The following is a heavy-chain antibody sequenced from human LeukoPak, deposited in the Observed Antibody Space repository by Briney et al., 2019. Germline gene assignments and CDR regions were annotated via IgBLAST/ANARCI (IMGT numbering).Heavy chain of an antibody. CDR2: IYYSGST. J-gene: IGHJ5*02. Sequence: SETLSLTCTLSVGSVSSYYWSWIRQPPGKELEWVGYIYYSGSTNYNPYLKSRVTISVDTSKNQFSLKLSSVTAADTAVYYCARLVAAHGWYWFDPWGEGTLVTVSS. D-gene: IGHD6-6*01. CDR1: VGSVSSYY. V-gene: IGHV4-59*08. CDR3: ARLVAAHGWYWFDP.